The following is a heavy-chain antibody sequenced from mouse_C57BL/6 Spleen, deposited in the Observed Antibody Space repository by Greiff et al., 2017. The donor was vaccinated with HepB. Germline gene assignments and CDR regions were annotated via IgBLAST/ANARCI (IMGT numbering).Heavy chain of an antibody. J-gene: IGHJ4*01. CDR1: GYTFTDYY. D-gene: IGHD3-2*02. Sequence: EVQLQQSGPELVKPGASVKISCKASGYTFTDYYMNWVKQSHGKSLEWIGDINPNNGGTSYNQKFKGKATLTVDKSSSTAYMELRSLTSEDSAVYYCARTYLVRGYAMDYWGQGTSVTVSS. V-gene: IGHV1-26*01. CDR3: ARTYLVRGYAMDY. CDR2: INPNNGGT.